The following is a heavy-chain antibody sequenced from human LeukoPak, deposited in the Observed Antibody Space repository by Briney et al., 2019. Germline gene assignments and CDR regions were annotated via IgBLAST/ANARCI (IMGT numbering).Heavy chain of an antibody. D-gene: IGHD2/OR15-2a*01. J-gene: IGHJ3*02. CDR3: AREGSGRILVRAFDI. V-gene: IGHV3-23*01. CDR1: GFTFSSYA. CDR2: ISGSGGNT. Sequence: PLGSLRLSCAASGFTFSSYAMSWVRQAPGKGLEWVSGISGSGGNTFYADSVKGRFTISGDNSKNTLYLQMDSLRAADTAVYYCAREGSGRILVRAFDIWGQGTMVTVSS.